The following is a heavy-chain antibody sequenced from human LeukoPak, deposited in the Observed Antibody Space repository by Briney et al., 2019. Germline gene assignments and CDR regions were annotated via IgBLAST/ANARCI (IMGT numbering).Heavy chain of an antibody. CDR2: MWYDGSMK. CDR1: GFTFRSNG. V-gene: IGHV3-33*01. D-gene: IGHD1-20*01. Sequence: GRSLSLSCAASGFTFRSNGMQWVSQASARGLEWVAVMWYDGSMKYHGDSVKGRFTTSRDNSNNTLYLQMNSLRAEDTAVYYCARDAGLYNWTGIYYWGQGTLVTVSS. J-gene: IGHJ4*02. CDR3: ARDAGLYNWTGIYY.